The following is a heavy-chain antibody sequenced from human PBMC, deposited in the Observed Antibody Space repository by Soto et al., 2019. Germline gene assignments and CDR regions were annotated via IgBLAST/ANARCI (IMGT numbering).Heavy chain of an antibody. J-gene: IGHJ4*02. CDR2: ISSSGSSK. CDR3: ARDSTPRDF. Sequence: VQLVESGGGLVQPGGSLRLSCAASGFIFSDYSMNWVRQAPGKGLEWASYISSSGSSKYYADSVKGRFTISRDSAKNSLFLQLNSLRAEDTAVYFCARDSTPRDFWGQGTLVTVSS. V-gene: IGHV3-48*01. CDR1: GFIFSDYS.